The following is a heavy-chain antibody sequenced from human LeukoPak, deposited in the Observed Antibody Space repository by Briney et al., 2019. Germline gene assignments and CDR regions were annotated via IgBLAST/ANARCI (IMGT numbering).Heavy chain of an antibody. V-gene: IGHV4-34*01. CDR3: ARVNYDDYFAGNPLDY. D-gene: IGHD4-17*01. CDR1: GFTVSSNY. J-gene: IGHJ4*02. CDR2: INHSTST. Sequence: PGGSLRLSCAASGFTVSSNYMSWIRQPPGKGLEWIGEINHSTSTTNYNPSLKSRVTISVDTSKNQFSLRLTSVTAADTAVYYCARVNYDDYFAGNPLDYWGQGTLVTVSS.